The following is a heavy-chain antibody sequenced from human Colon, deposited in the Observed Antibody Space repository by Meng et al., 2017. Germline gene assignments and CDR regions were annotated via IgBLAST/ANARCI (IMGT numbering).Heavy chain of an antibody. Sequence: GESLKISCAASGFTVSSSYMSWVRQAPGKGLEWVSAIHDDGGTKYADSVKGRFTVSSDNAKNSLYLQMNDLRVEDTAVYYCAGWGSRNYWGQGTLVTVSS. CDR1: GFTVSSSY. CDR3: AGWGSRNY. CDR2: IHDDGGT. D-gene: IGHD7-27*01. J-gene: IGHJ4*02. V-gene: IGHV3-53*01.